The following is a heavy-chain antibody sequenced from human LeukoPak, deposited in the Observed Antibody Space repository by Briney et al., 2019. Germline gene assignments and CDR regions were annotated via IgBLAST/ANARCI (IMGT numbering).Heavy chain of an antibody. CDR2: IYSGGST. Sequence: GGSLRLSCAASGFTFSSYAMSWVRQAPGKGLEWVSVIYSGGSTYYADSVKGRFTISRDNSKNTLYLQMNSLRAEDTAVYYCARAGRGSGSSPPHYWGEGTLVTVSS. D-gene: IGHD3-10*01. J-gene: IGHJ4*02. V-gene: IGHV3-66*01. CDR1: GFTFSSYA. CDR3: ARAGRGSGSSPPHY.